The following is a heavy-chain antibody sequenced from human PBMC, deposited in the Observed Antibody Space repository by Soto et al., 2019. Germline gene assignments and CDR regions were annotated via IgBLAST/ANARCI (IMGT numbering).Heavy chain of an antibody. CDR3: ATAKLLLPWLFDY. V-gene: IGHV3-66*01. CDR2: IYSGGST. CDR1: GFTVSSNY. Sequence: PGGSLRLSCAASGFTVSSNYMSWARQAPGKGLEWVSVIYSGGSTYYADSVKGRFTISRDDSKNTLFLQMNSLRAEDTAVYYCATAKLLLPWLFDYWGQGTLVTVSS. D-gene: IGHD2-15*01. J-gene: IGHJ4*02.